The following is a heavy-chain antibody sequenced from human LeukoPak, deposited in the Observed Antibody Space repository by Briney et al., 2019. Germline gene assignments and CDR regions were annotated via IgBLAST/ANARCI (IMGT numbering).Heavy chain of an antibody. V-gene: IGHV4-59*08. D-gene: IGHD3-22*01. CDR3: ARHGGYYDSSGSHAFDI. CDR1: GGSISSYY. CDR2: IYYSGST. J-gene: IGHJ3*02. Sequence: PSETLSLTCTAPGGSISSYYWSWIRQRPGKALVWMGYIYYSGSTNYNPSLKSRVTISVYTSKNQFSLKLSSVTAADTAVYYCARHGGYYDSSGSHAFDIWGQGTMVTVSS.